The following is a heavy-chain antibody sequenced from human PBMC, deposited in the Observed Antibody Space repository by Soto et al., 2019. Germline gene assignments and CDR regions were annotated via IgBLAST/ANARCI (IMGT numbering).Heavy chain of an antibody. D-gene: IGHD6-13*01. CDR3: AKVSSSWYSGFFDL. CDR2: LSDSGGST. V-gene: IGHV3-23*01. J-gene: IGHJ4*02. Sequence: EVQMLESGGGLVQPGGSLRLSCTASGFTFSSHAMTWVRQAPGKGLEWVSGLSDSGGSTYYANSVKGRFTISRDNSMNTLYLQMNTLIADDTAVYYCAKVSSSWYSGFFDLWGQGTLVTVSS. CDR1: GFTFSSHA.